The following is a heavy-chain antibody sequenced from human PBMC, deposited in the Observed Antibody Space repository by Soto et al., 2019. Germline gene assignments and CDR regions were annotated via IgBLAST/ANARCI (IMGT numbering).Heavy chain of an antibody. V-gene: IGHV4-39*01. J-gene: IGHJ4*02. Sequence: SETLSLPYTVSGGSISSSSYYWGWIRKPPGKGLEWIGSIYYSGSTYYNPSLKSRVTISVDTSKNQFSLKLSSVTAADTAGYYCARHFNYGDSLFAFWGQGTLVPV. CDR2: IYYSGST. CDR1: GGSISSSSYY. D-gene: IGHD4-17*01. CDR3: ARHFNYGDSLFAF.